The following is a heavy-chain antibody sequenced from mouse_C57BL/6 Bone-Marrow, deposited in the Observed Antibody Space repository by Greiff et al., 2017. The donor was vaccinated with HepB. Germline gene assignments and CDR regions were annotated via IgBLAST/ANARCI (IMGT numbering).Heavy chain of an antibody. CDR1: GYTFTDYE. CDR2: IDPETGGT. V-gene: IGHV1-15*01. D-gene: IGHD1-1*01. CDR3: TRLPFYYGSSHWYFDV. J-gene: IGHJ1*03. Sequence: QVQLQQSGAELVRPGASVTLSCKASGYTFTDYEMHWVKQTPVHGLEWIGAIDPETGGTAYNQKFKGKAILTADKSSSTAYMELRSLTSEDSAVYYGTRLPFYYGSSHWYFDVWGTGTTVTVSS.